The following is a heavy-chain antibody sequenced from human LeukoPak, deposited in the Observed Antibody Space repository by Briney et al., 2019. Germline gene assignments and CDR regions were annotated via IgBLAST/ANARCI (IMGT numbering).Heavy chain of an antibody. D-gene: IGHD3-16*02. Sequence: PGGSLRLSCAASGFTVSSSYMTWVRQAPGKGLEWASVIRSGGSTVYADSVKGRFTISRDNSKNTLYLQMNSLRAEDTAVYYCAKDLTLSWIDYWGQGTLVTVSS. CDR1: GFTVSSSY. CDR3: AKDLTLSWIDY. V-gene: IGHV3-53*01. CDR2: IRSGGST. J-gene: IGHJ4*02.